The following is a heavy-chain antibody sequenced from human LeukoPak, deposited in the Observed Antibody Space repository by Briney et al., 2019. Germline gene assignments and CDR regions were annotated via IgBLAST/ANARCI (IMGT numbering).Heavy chain of an antibody. J-gene: IGHJ4*02. V-gene: IGHV3-11*04. D-gene: IGHD2-15*01. CDR2: VTGSGDIA. Sequence: PGGSLRLSCAASGFTFSDYYMSWFRQAPGKGLEWVSYVTGSGDIASYADSVRGRFTISRDNAKNQLYLQMNSLGVEDTALYYCARDYCSGASCLRIQTLDSWGQGTLVTVSS. CDR1: GFTFSDYY. CDR3: ARDYCSGASCLRIQTLDS.